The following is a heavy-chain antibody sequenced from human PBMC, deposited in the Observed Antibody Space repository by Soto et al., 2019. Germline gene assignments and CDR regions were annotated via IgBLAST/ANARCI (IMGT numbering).Heavy chain of an antibody. CDR3: ARARSDCSSTNCYVVGGWYDY. D-gene: IGHD2-2*01. J-gene: IGHJ4*02. CDR1: GGSVSSYY. Sequence: SETLSLTCTVSGGSVSSYYWSWIRQPPGKGLEWIAYIYHSGNTNYNPSLKGRVTISLDTSKNQLSLQLTSLTAADTAVYYCARARSDCSSTNCYVVGGWYDYWGQGTLVTVSS. CDR2: IYHSGNT. V-gene: IGHV4-59*02.